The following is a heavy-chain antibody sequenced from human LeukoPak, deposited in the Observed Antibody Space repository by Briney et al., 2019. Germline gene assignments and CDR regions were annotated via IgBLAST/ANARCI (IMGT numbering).Heavy chain of an antibody. CDR1: GFTFSSYG. J-gene: IGHJ4*02. D-gene: IGHD3-3*01. Sequence: GGSLRLSCAASGFTFSSYGMHWVRQAPGKGLDWVAVISNDGSKKYYADSVKGRFTISRDNAKNSLYLQMNSLRAEDTAVYYCASRRFLDYWGQGTLVTVSS. V-gene: IGHV3-30*03. CDR2: ISNDGSKK. CDR3: ASRRFLDY.